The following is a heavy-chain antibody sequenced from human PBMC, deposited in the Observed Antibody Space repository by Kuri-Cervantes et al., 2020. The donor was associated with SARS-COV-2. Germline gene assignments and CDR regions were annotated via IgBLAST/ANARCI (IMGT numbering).Heavy chain of an antibody. Sequence: GESLKISCAASGFTVSSNYMSWVRQAPGKGLEWVSVIYSGGSTYYADSVKGRFTISRDNSKNTLYLQMNSLRAEDTAVYYCARDERWRYCSGGSCYGDDYYGMDVWGQGTTVTVSS. CDR2: IYSGGST. D-gene: IGHD2-15*01. CDR3: ARDERWRYCSGGSCYGDDYYGMDV. V-gene: IGHV3-53*01. J-gene: IGHJ6*02. CDR1: GFTVSSNY.